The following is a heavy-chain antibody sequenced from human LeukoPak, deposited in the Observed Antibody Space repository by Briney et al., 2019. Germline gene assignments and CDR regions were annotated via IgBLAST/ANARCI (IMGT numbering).Heavy chain of an antibody. CDR1: GFTFSTYS. CDR3: ARYCSSSRCLYYYHMDV. D-gene: IGHD2-2*01. CDR2: ISSGSSYI. V-gene: IGHV3-21*01. J-gene: IGHJ6*03. Sequence: GGSLRLSCAASGFTFSTYSMNWVRQAPGKGLEWVSSISSGSSYIYYADSVKGRFTISRDDAKNSLYLQMNILRAEDTAVYYCARYCSSSRCLYYYHMDVWGKGTAVTVSS.